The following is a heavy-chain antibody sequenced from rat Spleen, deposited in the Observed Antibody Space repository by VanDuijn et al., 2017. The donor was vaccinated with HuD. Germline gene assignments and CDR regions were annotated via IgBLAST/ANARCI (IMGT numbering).Heavy chain of an antibody. CDR3: ARRHYGYTDYFDY. CDR1: GFIFSNYY. D-gene: IGHD1-9*01. CDR2: ISYGDSSGHSST. J-gene: IGHJ2*01. Sequence: EVQLVESGGGLVQPGRSMSLSCAASGFIFSNYYMVWVRQAPTKGLEWVATISYGDSSGHSSTYYRDSVKGRFTISRDNAKSTLSLQMDSLRSEDTATYYCARRHYGYTDYFDYWGQGVMVTVSS. V-gene: IGHV5-25*01.